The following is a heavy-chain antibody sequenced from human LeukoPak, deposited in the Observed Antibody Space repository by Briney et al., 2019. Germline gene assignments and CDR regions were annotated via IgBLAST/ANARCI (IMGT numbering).Heavy chain of an antibody. CDR1: GLTFSHYA. Sequence: GGSLRLSCATSGLTFSHYAMSWVRQIPGKGLEWVSSISPRGDSTYFADSVKGRFTISRDNSRNTLYLQMNSLRAEDTAVFYCAKSGLQYYDWSSYYFDYWGQGALVTVSS. CDR2: ISPRGDST. J-gene: IGHJ4*02. CDR3: AKSGLQYYDWSSYYFDY. D-gene: IGHD3-9*01. V-gene: IGHV3-23*01.